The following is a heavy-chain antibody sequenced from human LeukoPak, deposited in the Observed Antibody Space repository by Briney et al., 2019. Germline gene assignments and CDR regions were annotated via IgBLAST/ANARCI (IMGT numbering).Heavy chain of an antibody. CDR3: AKADYIISWPPGY. CDR2: ISGSGDIT. J-gene: IGHJ4*02. Sequence: PGGSLRLSCAASGFTFSSYAMSWVRQAPGKGLEWVSSISGSGDITYYADSLKGRLLISRDNSKNTLFLQMNSLRAEDTAVYYCAKADYIISWPPGYWGQGTLVTVSS. V-gene: IGHV3-23*01. CDR1: GFTFSSYA. D-gene: IGHD6-13*01.